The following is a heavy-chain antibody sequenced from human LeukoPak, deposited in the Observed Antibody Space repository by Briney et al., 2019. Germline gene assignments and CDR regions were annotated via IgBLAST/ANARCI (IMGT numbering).Heavy chain of an antibody. CDR3: ARDTYYYDSSGYYSIDY. V-gene: IGHV1-69*04. D-gene: IGHD3-22*01. CDR2: IIPILGIA. CDR1: GGTFSSYA. J-gene: IGHJ4*02. Sequence: SVKVSCKASGGTFSSYAISWVRQAPGQGLEWMGRIIPILGIANYAQKFQGRVAITADKSTSTAYMELSSLRSEDTAVYYCARDTYYYDSSGYYSIDYWGQGTLVTVSS.